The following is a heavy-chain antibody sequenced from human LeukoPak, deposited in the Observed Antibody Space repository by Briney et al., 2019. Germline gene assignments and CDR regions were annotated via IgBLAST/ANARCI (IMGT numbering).Heavy chain of an antibody. D-gene: IGHD2-15*01. CDR2: INPNSGGT. Sequence: ASVKVSCKASGYTFTGYYMHWVRQAPGQGLEWMGWINPNSGGTNYAQKFQGRVTMNRDTFISTAYMELSRLRSDDTAVYYCARDGGSGYDFSLGCSGGSCLYYFDYWGQGTLVTVSS. J-gene: IGHJ4*02. V-gene: IGHV1-2*02. CDR3: ARDGGSGYDFSLGCSGGSCLYYFDY. CDR1: GYTFTGYY.